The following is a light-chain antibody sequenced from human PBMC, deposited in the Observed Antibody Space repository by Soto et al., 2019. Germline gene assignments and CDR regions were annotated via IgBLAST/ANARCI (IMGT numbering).Light chain of an antibody. J-gene: IGKJ1*01. CDR2: KAS. CDR1: QSISSW. Sequence: DIQMTQSPSTLSASVGDRVTITCRASQSISSWVAWYQQKPGKAPRLLIYKASNLESGVPSRFSGGGSGTEFTLTISSLQPDDFATYYCQQCQSNSQFGQGTKVEIK. CDR3: QQCQSNSQ. V-gene: IGKV1-5*03.